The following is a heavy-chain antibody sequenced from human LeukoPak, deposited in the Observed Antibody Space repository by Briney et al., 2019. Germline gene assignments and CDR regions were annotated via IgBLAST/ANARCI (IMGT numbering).Heavy chain of an antibody. D-gene: IGHD2-21*01. CDR1: GYTFTGYY. CDR3: ARDRPYCGGDCYYYGMGV. J-gene: IGHJ6*02. V-gene: IGHV1-2*02. CDR2: INPNSGGT. Sequence: GASVKVSCKASGYTFTGYYMHWVRQAPGQGLEWMGWINPNSGGTNYAQKFQGRVTMTRDTSISTAYMELSRLRSDDTAVYYCARDRPYCGGDCYYYGMGVWGQGTTVTVSS.